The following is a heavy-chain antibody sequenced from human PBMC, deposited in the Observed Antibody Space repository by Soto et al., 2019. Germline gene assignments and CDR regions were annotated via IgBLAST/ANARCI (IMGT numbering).Heavy chain of an antibody. V-gene: IGHV3-74*01. CDR3: VRTSLVVAAATREDY. CDR1: GFTFSSYW. CDR2: INSDGSST. Sequence: EVQLVESGGGLVQPGGSLRLSCAASGFTFSSYWMHWVRQAPGKGLVWVSRINSDGSSTSYADSVKGRITISRDNAKNTLYLQMNRLRAGDTAVYYCVRTSLVVAAATREDYWGQGTLVTVSP. J-gene: IGHJ4*02. D-gene: IGHD2-15*01.